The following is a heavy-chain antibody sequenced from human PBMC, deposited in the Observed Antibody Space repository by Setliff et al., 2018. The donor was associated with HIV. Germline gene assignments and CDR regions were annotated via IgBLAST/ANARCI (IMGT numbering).Heavy chain of an antibody. V-gene: IGHV4-31*03. J-gene: IGHJ4*02. CDR2: IYNTGST. Sequence: SETLSLTCTVTGGSISSGGFYWTWIRQHPGKGLEWIVYIYNTGSTYHSPSLESRVTISIDTSKNQFSLTVSSVTAADTAVYYCAREIPYSYGGRGHPLWGQGTLVTVSS. D-gene: IGHD3-22*01. CDR3: AREIPYSYGGRGHPL. CDR1: GGSISSGGFY.